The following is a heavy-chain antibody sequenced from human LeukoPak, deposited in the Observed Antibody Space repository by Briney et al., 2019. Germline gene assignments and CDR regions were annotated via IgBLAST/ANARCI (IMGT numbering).Heavy chain of an antibody. J-gene: IGHJ6*03. CDR1: GGSISSYY. V-gene: IGHV4-59*01. CDR3: ARTTEGYAGGPGYSYYYYMDV. CDR2: IHYSGST. D-gene: IGHD5-12*01. Sequence: SETLSLTCTVSGGSISSYYWSWIRQPPGKGLEWIGYIHYSGSTHYNPSLKSRVTISVDTSKNQVSLKLRSVTAADTAVYYCARTTEGYAGGPGYSYYYYMDVWGKGTTVNISS.